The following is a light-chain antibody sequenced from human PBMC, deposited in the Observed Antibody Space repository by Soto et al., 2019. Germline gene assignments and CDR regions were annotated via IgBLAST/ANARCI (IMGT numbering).Light chain of an antibody. Sequence: QSALTQPASVSGSPGQSITISCTGISSDVGTYTLISWYQQYPGKAPKLVIYEGNKRPSGVSNRFSGSKSGNTASLTISGLQAEDEADYYCCSHAGGITVNVFGAGTKLTVL. CDR1: SSDVGTYTL. V-gene: IGLV2-23*01. CDR2: EGN. CDR3: CSHAGGITVNV. J-gene: IGLJ1*01.